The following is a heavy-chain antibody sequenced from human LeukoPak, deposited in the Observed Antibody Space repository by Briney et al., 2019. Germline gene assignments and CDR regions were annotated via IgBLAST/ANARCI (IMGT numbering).Heavy chain of an antibody. J-gene: IGHJ1*01. CDR3: AKGAPGGIWPSQQIYFQH. Sequence: GRSLRLSCAASGFTVSSYGMHWVRQAPGKGLEWVAVISYDGNNKYYSDSVKGRFTISRDNSKNTLPLQMHSLRAEDTAIYYCAKGAPGGIWPSQQIYFQHWGQGTLVTVSS. V-gene: IGHV3-30*18. CDR2: ISYDGNNK. D-gene: IGHD3-16*01. CDR1: GFTVSSYG.